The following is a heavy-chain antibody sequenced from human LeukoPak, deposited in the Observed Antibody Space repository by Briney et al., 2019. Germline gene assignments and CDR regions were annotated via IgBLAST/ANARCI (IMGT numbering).Heavy chain of an antibody. Sequence: SETLSLTCTVSGGSISSGSYYWSWIRQPAGKGLEWIGRIYTSGSTNYNPSLKSRVTISVDTSKNQFSLKLSSVTAADTAVYYCARIMVRGAHLDYWGQGTLVTVSS. J-gene: IGHJ4*02. CDR2: IYTSGST. D-gene: IGHD3-10*01. V-gene: IGHV4-61*02. CDR3: ARIMVRGAHLDY. CDR1: GGSISSGSYY.